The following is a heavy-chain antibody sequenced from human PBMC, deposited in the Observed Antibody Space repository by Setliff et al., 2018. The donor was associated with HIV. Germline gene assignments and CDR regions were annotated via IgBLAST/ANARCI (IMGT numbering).Heavy chain of an antibody. D-gene: IGHD5-18*01. CDR2: IYYRGNT. V-gene: IGHV4-39*07. J-gene: IGHJ6*03. CDR3: AKDAAALPAINYYYYYIDF. CDR1: GGSISSSSYY. Sequence: SSETLSLTCTVSGGSISSSSYYWGWIRQPPGKGLEWIGSIYYRGNTYYSPSLTGRVTISVDTSKSQFSLRLSSVTAADTAVYYCAKDAAALPAINYYYYYIDFWGKGTTVTVSS.